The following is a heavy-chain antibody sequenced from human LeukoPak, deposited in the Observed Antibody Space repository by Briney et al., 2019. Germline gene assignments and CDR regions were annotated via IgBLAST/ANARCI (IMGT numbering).Heavy chain of an antibody. V-gene: IGHV3-48*03. CDR2: INSDGSTI. CDR1: GFTFSSYE. D-gene: IGHD2-2*01. Sequence: PGGSLRLSCAASGFTFSSYEMNWVRQAPGKGLEWVSYINSDGSTIYYEDSVKGRFTISRDNSKNTMYLQMNSLRAEDTAVYYCAKVEVPAANQYYYYYYMDVWGKGTTVTVSS. CDR3: AKVEVPAANQYYYYYYMDV. J-gene: IGHJ6*03.